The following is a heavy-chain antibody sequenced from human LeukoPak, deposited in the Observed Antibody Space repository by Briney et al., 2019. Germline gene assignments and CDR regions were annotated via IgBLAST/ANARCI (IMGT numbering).Heavy chain of an antibody. CDR3: ARVRNYYDSSGYSD. CDR1: GYSFITHH. J-gene: IGHJ4*02. V-gene: IGHV1-46*01. Sequence: ASVKVSCKASGYSFITHHIHWVRQAPGQGLEWMGMINPSGGSTSYPQKFQGRVTMTRDTSTSTVYKELSSLRSVDTAVYYCARVRNYYDSSGYSDWGQGALVTVSS. D-gene: IGHD3-22*01. CDR2: INPSGGST.